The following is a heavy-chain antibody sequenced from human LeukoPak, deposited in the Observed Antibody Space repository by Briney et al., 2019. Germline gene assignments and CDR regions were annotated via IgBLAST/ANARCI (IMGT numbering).Heavy chain of an antibody. CDR2: IKSKSDGRTT. CDR3: TTYGSGRKFDY. J-gene: IGHJ4*02. V-gene: IGHV3-15*01. CDR1: GFTFSDAW. Sequence: GGSLRLSCVASGFTFSDAWMNWVRQAPGKGLEWVGRIKSKSDGRTTDYAAPVKGRSNISRADSTNTLYLQMNSLKTEDTAVYYCTTYGSGRKFDYWGQGTLVTVSS. D-gene: IGHD3-10*01.